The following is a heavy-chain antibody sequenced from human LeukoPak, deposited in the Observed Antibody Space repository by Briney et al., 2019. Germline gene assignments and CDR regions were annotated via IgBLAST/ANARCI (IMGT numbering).Heavy chain of an antibody. CDR2: IRYDGSNK. J-gene: IGHJ6*03. D-gene: IGHD4-17*01. V-gene: IGHV3-30*02. CDR1: GFTFSSYG. Sequence: QPGGSLRLSCAASGFTFSSYGMHWVRQAPGKGLEWVAFIRYDGSNKYYADSVKGRFTISRDNSKNTLYLQMNSLRAEDTAVYYCAKRGATVTTDYYYYMDVWGKGTTVTVSS. CDR3: AKRGATVTTDYYYYMDV.